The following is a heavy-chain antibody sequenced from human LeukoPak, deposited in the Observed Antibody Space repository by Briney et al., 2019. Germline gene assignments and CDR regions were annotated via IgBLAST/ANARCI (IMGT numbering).Heavy chain of an antibody. CDR1: GYSISSGYY. CDR2: IYYSGST. Sequence: SETLSLTCTVSGYSISSGYYWGWIRQPPGKGLEWIGYIYYSGSTNYNPSLKSRVTISVDTSKNQFSLKLSSVTAADTAVYYCAREDPYYYGSGRGLFDYWGQGTLVTVSS. V-gene: IGHV4-61*01. CDR3: AREDPYYYGSGRGLFDY. D-gene: IGHD3-10*01. J-gene: IGHJ4*02.